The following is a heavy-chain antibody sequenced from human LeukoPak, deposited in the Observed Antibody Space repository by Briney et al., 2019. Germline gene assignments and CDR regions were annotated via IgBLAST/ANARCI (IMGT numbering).Heavy chain of an antibody. CDR1: GDFITAYY. D-gene: IGHD7-27*01. CDR3: ASNTGTVFDY. Sequence: SETLSLTCSVSGDFITAYYWSWIRQPPGKGLEWIGYVYYSGSTEYNPSLRSRVTISLEMSKHQFSLNLTSVTAADTAVYYCASNTGTVFDYWGQGALVTVSS. CDR2: VYYSGST. J-gene: IGHJ4*02. V-gene: IGHV4-59*01.